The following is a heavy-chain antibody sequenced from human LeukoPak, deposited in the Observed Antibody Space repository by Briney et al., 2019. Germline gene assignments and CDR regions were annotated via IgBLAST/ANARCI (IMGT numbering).Heavy chain of an antibody. J-gene: IGHJ6*02. Sequence: GGSLRLSCAASGFTFSSYSMNWVRQAPGKGLEWVSSISSSSSYIYYADSVKGRFTISRDNAKNSLYLQMNSLRAGDTAVYYCARDIYCSGGSCYGGDYYYYGMDVWGQGTTVTVSS. V-gene: IGHV3-21*01. CDR1: GFTFSSYS. CDR3: ARDIYCSGGSCYGGDYYYYGMDV. CDR2: ISSSSSYI. D-gene: IGHD2-15*01.